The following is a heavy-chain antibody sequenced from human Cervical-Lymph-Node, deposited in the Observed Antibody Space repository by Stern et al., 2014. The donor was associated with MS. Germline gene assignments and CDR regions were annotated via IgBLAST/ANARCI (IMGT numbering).Heavy chain of an antibody. Sequence: VQLLESGGGVVQPGRPLRLSCEASGFTFSRYGMHWVRQAPGKGLEWMGVVSYEGSVQYYADSVKGRFTISRDNSKNTLYLQVNSLRAEDTAVYYCAKEVTAIAGPWFLDLWGRGTLVTVSS. J-gene: IGHJ2*01. D-gene: IGHD6-13*01. CDR1: GFTFSRYG. CDR2: VSYEGSVQ. V-gene: IGHV3-30*18. CDR3: AKEVTAIAGPWFLDL.